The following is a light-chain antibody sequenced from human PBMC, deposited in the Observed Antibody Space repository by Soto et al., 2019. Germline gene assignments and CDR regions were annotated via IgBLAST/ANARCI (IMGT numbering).Light chain of an antibody. V-gene: IGLV2-23*01. CDR1: SSDVGSYNL. J-gene: IGLJ1*01. Sequence: QSVLTQPASVSGSPGQSITISCTGTSSDVGSYNLVSWYQQHPGKAPKLIIYEGSKRPSGVSNRFSGSKSGNTAPLTISGLQAEDEADYYCCSYAGSSTYVFGTGTKVTVL. CDR3: CSYAGSSTYV. CDR2: EGS.